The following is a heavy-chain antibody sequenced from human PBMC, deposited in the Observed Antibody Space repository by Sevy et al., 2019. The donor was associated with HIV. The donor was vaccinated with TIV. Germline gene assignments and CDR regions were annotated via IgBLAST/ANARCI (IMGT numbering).Heavy chain of an antibody. J-gene: IGHJ4*02. D-gene: IGHD4-4*01. CDR1: GFTFSTHW. CDR3: ARAGAYILIDS. V-gene: IGHV3-74*01. Sequence: GGSLRLSCTASGFTFSTHWMHWVRQAPEKGLMWVSRISSDGTRTDYADSVKGRFTISRDNTRNTLYLQMNSLRAEDTAVYYCARAGAYILIDSWGQGTLVTVSS. CDR2: ISSDGTRT.